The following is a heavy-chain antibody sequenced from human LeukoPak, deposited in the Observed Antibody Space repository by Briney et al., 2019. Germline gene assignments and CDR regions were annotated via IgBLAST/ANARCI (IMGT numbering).Heavy chain of an antibody. D-gene: IGHD6-6*01. J-gene: IGHJ4*02. CDR3: ARDLGYSSSEYYFDY. CDR1: GYTFTGYY. Sequence: AASVKVPCKASGYTFTGYYMHWVRQAPGQGLEWMGWINPNSGGTNYAQKFQGRVTMTGDTSISTAYMELSRLRSDDTAVYYCARDLGYSSSEYYFDYWGQGTLVTVSS. CDR2: INPNSGGT. V-gene: IGHV1-2*02.